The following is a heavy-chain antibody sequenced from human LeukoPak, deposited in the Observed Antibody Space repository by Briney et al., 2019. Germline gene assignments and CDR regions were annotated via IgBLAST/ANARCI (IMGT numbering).Heavy chain of an antibody. CDR2: IHCSGST. D-gene: IGHD2-2*01. J-gene: IGHJ4*02. CDR3: VRGTADIEADPPARTYFDN. CDR1: GDFSTSFY. Sequence: PWETLSLTCTVSGDFSTSFYWSWVRQPPGKGLEWIGYIHCSGSTNYSPSLRSRVSISEDMSKNQFSLEVRSVTAADTAVYYCVRGTADIEADPPARTYFDNWGQGILVTVSS. V-gene: IGHV4-59*01.